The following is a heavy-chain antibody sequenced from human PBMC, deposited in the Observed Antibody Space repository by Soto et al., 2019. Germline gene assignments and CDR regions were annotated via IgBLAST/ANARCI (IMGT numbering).Heavy chain of an antibody. V-gene: IGHV3-48*02. J-gene: IGHJ6*02. D-gene: IGHD3-22*01. CDR1: GFTFSGFS. Sequence: LRLSCAASGFTFSGFSMNWVRQAPGKGLGWVSYITSSSSTIYYADSVKGRFTISRDNGEKSLHLQMNSLRDEDTAVYYCARVRIVAASRLYGMDVWGQGATVTV. CDR2: ITSSSSTI. CDR3: ARVRIVAASRLYGMDV.